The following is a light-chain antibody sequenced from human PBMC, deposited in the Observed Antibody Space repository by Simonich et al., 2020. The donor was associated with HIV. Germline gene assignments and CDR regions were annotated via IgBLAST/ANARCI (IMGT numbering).Light chain of an antibody. CDR3: CSYTSNSTGV. J-gene: IGLJ3*02. V-gene: IGLV2-14*03. CDR2: VVT. CDR1: SSDVGGYNY. Sequence: QSALTQPASVSGSPGQSITISCTGTSSDVGGYNYVSWYQQHPGKAPKLIIYVVTNRPSGVSNRFSGSKSGNTASLTISGLQAEDEADYFCCSYTSNSTGVFGGGTRLTVL.